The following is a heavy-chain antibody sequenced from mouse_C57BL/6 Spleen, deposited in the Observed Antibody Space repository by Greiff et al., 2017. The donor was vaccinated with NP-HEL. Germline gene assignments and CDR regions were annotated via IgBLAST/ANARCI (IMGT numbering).Heavy chain of an antibody. V-gene: IGHV3-6*01. Sequence: EVQLQESGPGLVKPSQSLSLTCSVTGYSITSGYYWNWIRQFPGNKLEWMGYISYDGSNNYNPSLKNRISITRDTSKNQFFLKLNSVTTEDTATYYCARGEWGSYWYFDVWGTGTTVTVSS. CDR3: ARGEWGSYWYFDV. J-gene: IGHJ1*03. CDR2: ISYDGSN. CDR1: GYSITSGYY.